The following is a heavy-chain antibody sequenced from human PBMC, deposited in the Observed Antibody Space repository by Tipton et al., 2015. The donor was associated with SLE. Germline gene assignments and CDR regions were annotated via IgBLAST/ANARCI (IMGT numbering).Heavy chain of an antibody. CDR2: INHSGST. D-gene: IGHD3-22*01. Sequence: TLSLTCAVYGGSFSGYYWSWIRQPPGKGLEWIGEINHSGSTNYNPSLKSRVTISVDTSKNQFSLKWSSVTAADTAVYYCARVLRDSSGYYFGGYYYYGMDVWGQGTTVTVSS. J-gene: IGHJ6*02. V-gene: IGHV4-34*01. CDR3: ARVLRDSSGYYFGGYYYYGMDV. CDR1: GGSFSGYY.